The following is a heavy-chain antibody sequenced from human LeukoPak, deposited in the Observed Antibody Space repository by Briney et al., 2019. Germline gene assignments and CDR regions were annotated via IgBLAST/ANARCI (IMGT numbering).Heavy chain of an antibody. V-gene: IGHV3-13*01. D-gene: IGHD4-23*01. CDR2: IGTAGDT. CDR1: GFTFSSYD. CDR3: ARNYGGNGAFDI. J-gene: IGHJ3*02. Sequence: PGGSLRLSCAASGFTFSSYDMHWVRQATGKGLERVSAIGTAGDTYYPGSVKGRFTISRENAKNSLYLQMNSLRAGDTAVYYCARNYGGNGAFDIWGQGTMVTVSS.